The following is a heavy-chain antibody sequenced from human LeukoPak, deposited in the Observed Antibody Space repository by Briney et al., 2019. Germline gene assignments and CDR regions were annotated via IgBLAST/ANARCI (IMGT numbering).Heavy chain of an antibody. CDR3: ARAARWVLLHFYY. J-gene: IGHJ4*02. V-gene: IGHV3-21*01. D-gene: IGHD1-26*01. CDR2: ISSSSSYI. Sequence: GGSLRLSCAASGFTFSSYSMNCGRGAPGKGGGWVSAISSSSSYIYYADSVKGRVTISRHNAKHTLYLQMTGVRAEDTAVYYGARAARWVLLHFYYWGPGTPVTVSS. CDR1: GFTFSSYS.